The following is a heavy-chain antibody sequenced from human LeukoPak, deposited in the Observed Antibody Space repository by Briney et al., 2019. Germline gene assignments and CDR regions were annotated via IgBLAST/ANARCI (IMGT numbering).Heavy chain of an antibody. CDR3: ARDPYSSGSFDY. CDR2: ISYDGSNK. V-gene: IGHV3-30-3*01. CDR1: GFTFSSYA. Sequence: PGRSLRLSCAASGFTFSSYAMHWVRQAPGKGLEWVAVISYDGSNKYYADSVKGRFTISRDNSKNTLYLQMNSLRAEDTAVYYCARDPYSSGSFDYWGQGTLVTVSS. D-gene: IGHD6-19*01. J-gene: IGHJ4*02.